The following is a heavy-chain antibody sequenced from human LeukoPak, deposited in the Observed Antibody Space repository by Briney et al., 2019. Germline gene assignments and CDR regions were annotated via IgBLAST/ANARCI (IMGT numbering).Heavy chain of an antibody. CDR2: IGPYNGTT. J-gene: IGHJ6*02. D-gene: IGHD6-19*01. Sequence: ASVKVSCKASGYTFTSYGISWVRQAPGQGLEWMGWIGPYNGTTNYAQKFQGRVSMTTDTSTSTAYMELRSLRSDDTAVYYCARTLRRTVASTVYYYGMDVWGQGTSVTVSS. CDR1: GYTFTSYG. V-gene: IGHV1-18*01. CDR3: ARTLRRTVASTVYYYGMDV.